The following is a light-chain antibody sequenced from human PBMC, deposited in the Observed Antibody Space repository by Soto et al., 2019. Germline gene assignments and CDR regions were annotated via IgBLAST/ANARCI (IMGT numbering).Light chain of an antibody. Sequence: QSALTQPASVSGSPGQSITISCTGTRSDVGGYNYVSWYQQHPGKAPKLMIYEVSHRPSGVSNRFSGSKSGNTASLTISGLQAEDEADYYCSSYTSSSNYVLGNGTKVT. CDR3: SSYTSSSNYV. V-gene: IGLV2-14*01. CDR1: RSDVGGYNY. CDR2: EVS. J-gene: IGLJ1*01.